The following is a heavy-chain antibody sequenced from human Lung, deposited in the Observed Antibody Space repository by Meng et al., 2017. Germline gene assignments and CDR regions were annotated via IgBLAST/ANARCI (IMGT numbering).Heavy chain of an antibody. D-gene: IGHD4-11*01. CDR2: INHSGST. V-gene: IGHV4-34*01. J-gene: IGHJ4*02. CDR3: ARGPTTMAHDFDY. Sequence: QVQLQQWGVGLLKPAETLSLTCVVSGGSFSDYYWSSISQPPGKGLEWIGEINHSGSTNYNPSLESRATISVDTSQNNLSLKLSSVTAADSAVYYCARGPTTMAHDFDYWGQGTLVTVSS. CDR1: GGSFSDYY.